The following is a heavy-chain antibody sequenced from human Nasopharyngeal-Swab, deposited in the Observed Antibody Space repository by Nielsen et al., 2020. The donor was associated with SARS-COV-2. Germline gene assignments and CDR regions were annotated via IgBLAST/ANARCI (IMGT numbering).Heavy chain of an antibody. CDR1: GFTFSSYA. Sequence: GGSLRLFCAASGFTFSSYAMHWVRQAPGKGLEWVAVISYDGSNKYYADSVKGRFTISRDNSKNTLYLQMNSLRAEDTAVYYCAKDRITMIVVVPDYWGQGTLVTVSS. CDR3: AKDRITMIVVVPDY. D-gene: IGHD3-22*01. CDR2: ISYDGSNK. V-gene: IGHV3-30-3*01. J-gene: IGHJ4*02.